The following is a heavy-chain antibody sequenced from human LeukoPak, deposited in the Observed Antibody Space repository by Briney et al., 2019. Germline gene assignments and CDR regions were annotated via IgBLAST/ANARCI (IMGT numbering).Heavy chain of an antibody. Sequence: SETLSLTCTVSGGSISSSSYYWGWIRQPPGKGLEWIGSIYYSGSTYYNPSLKSRVTISVDTSKNQFSLKLSSVTAADTAVYYCASSLDYYDSSGYRYAFDIWGQGTVVTVSS. CDR2: IYYSGST. CDR3: ASSLDYYDSSGYRYAFDI. CDR1: GGSISSSSYY. V-gene: IGHV4-39*01. D-gene: IGHD3-22*01. J-gene: IGHJ3*02.